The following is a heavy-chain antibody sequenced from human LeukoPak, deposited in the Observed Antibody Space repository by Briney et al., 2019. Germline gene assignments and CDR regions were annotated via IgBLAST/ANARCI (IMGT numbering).Heavy chain of an antibody. V-gene: IGHV3-21*01. J-gene: IGHJ4*02. CDR1: GFTFSSYS. D-gene: IGHD6-13*01. CDR2: ISSSSSYI. Sequence: GGSLRLSCAASGFTFSSYSMNWVRQAPGKGLEWVSSISSSSSYIYYADSVKGRFTISRDNSKNTLYLQMNSLRAEDTAVYYCAKEGYSSSWYKTLHCDYWGQGTLVTVSS. CDR3: AKEGYSSSWYKTLHCDY.